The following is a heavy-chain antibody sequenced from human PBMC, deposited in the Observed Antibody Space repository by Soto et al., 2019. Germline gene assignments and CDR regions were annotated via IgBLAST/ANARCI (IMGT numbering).Heavy chain of an antibody. CDR3: AKGGKSIAASGDY. D-gene: IGHD6-6*01. V-gene: IGHV3-23*01. J-gene: IGHJ4*02. CDR1: GFTFSSYA. Sequence: EVQLLESGGGLVQPGGSLRLSCAASGFTFSSYALIWVRQAPGKGLEWLSAISASGGSTYYAGSVKGRFTISRDNSNNALYLQMNSLRAEETAVYYCAKGGKSIAASGDYWGQGTLVTVSS. CDR2: ISASGGST.